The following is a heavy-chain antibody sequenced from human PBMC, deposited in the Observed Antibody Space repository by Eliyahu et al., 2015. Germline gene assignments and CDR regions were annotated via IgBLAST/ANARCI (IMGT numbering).Heavy chain of an antibody. J-gene: IGHJ6*04. D-gene: IGHD3-3*01. V-gene: IGHV4-39*01. CDR2: IYYSGST. Sequence: QLQLQESGPGLVKPSETLSLTCTVSGGSIRSSSYYWGWIRQPPGKGLEWIGSIYYSGSTYYNPSLKSRVTISVDTSKNQFSLKLSSVTAADTAVYYCARSYYDFWSGPYYYYGMDVWGKGTTVTVSS. CDR1: GGSIRSSSYY. CDR3: ARSYYDFWSGPYYYYGMDV.